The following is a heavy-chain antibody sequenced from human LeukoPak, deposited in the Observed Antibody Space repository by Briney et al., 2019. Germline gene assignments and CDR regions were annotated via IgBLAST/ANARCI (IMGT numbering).Heavy chain of an antibody. V-gene: IGHV4-34*01. Sequence: SETLSLTCAVYGGSFSGYYWSWIRQPPGKGLEWIGEINHSGSTNYNPSLKSRVTISVDTSKNQFSLKLSSVTAADTAVYYCARQLGGGNADAFDIWGQGTMVTVSS. CDR1: GGSFSGYY. CDR2: INHSGST. CDR3: ARQLGGGNADAFDI. J-gene: IGHJ3*02. D-gene: IGHD4-23*01.